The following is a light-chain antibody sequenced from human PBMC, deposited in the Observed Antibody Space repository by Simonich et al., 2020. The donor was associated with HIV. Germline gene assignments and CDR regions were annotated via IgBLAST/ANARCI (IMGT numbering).Light chain of an antibody. CDR2: EDN. CDR3: QSYDSSNVV. CDR1: SGSIASNY. J-gene: IGLJ2*01. V-gene: IGLV6-57*03. Sequence: NFMLTQPHSVSESPGKPVTISCTRSSGSIASNYMPWYQQRPGSAPTTVIYEDNQRPSGVPDRFSGSIDSSSNSASLTISGLKTEDEADYYCQSYDSSNVVFGGGTKLTVL.